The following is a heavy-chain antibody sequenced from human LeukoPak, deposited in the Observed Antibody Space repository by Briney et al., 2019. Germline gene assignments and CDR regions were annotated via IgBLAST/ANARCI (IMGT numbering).Heavy chain of an antibody. V-gene: IGHV3-23*01. CDR1: GFSFGPNA. J-gene: IGHJ5*02. Sequence: GGSLRLSCAASGFSFGPNAMSWVRQAPGKGLEWVSGIGGDGATHYTGSMKGRFSISRDNSKNTLYLQMNRLRAEDTAVYYCALHHGSYYLGRWFDPWGQGTLVTV. CDR2: IGGDGAT. D-gene: IGHD1-26*01. CDR3: ALHHGSYYLGRWFDP.